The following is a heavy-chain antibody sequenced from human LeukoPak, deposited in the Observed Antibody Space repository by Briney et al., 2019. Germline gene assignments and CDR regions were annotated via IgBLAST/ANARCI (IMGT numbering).Heavy chain of an antibody. CDR3: ARDEYYYDSSGYLGDYGMDV. D-gene: IGHD3-22*01. CDR2: IIPIFGTA. V-gene: IGHV1-69*13. Sequence: SVKVSCKASGGTFSSYAISWVRQAPGQGLEWMGGIIPIFGTANYAQKSQGRVTITADESTSTAYMELSSLRSEDTAVYYCARDEYYYDSSGYLGDYGMDVWGQGTTATVSS. CDR1: GGTFSSYA. J-gene: IGHJ6*02.